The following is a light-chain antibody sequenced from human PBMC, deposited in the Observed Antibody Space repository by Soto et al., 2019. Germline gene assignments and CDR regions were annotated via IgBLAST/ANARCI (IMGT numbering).Light chain of an antibody. J-gene: IGKJ1*01. CDR2: AAS. CDR3: QNYNGAPWT. CDR1: QGISNY. V-gene: IGKV1-27*01. Sequence: DIQMTQSPSSLSASVGDRVTITCRASQGISNYLAWYQQKPGKVPKVLIFAASTLQSDVPSRFSGRGSGTQFTLTISSLQPEDVATYYCQNYNGAPWTFGQGTKVEIK.